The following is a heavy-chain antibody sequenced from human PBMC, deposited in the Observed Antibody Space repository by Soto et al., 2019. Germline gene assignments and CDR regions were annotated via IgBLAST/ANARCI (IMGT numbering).Heavy chain of an antibody. CDR2: ITNTGETI. J-gene: IGHJ6*02. CDR3: ARDCDRGYDMDV. CDR1: GFTFSTYN. V-gene: IGHV3-48*02. Sequence: EVQMVESGGGLLQPGGSLRLSCAGSGFTFSTYNMDWVRQAPGKGLEWISYITNTGETIYYADSVRGRFTISRDNAKNALFMQMNSQRDEDTAVYYCARDCDRGYDMDVWGQGTTVTASS.